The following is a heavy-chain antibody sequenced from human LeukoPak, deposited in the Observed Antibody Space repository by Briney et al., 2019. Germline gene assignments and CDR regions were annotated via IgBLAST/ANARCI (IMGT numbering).Heavy chain of an antibody. V-gene: IGHV3-23*01. CDR3: AKVVLSLGYCSTCLRHFDY. CDR1: GFSFGDYA. D-gene: IGHD2-2*01. Sequence: PGGSLRLSCAASGFSFGDYAMSWVRQSPGKGLEWVSAISNTGGGTYYADSVKGRFTISRDNSKNTLYVQMNSLRAEDTAVYYCAKVVLSLGYCSTCLRHFDYWGQGTLVTVSS. J-gene: IGHJ4*02. CDR2: ISNTGGGT.